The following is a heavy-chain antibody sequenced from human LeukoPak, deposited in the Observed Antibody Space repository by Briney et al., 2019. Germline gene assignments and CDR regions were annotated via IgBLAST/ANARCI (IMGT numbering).Heavy chain of an antibody. CDR1: GFTFSTYA. CDR3: ARAGGTYYGIAFDI. J-gene: IGHJ3*02. D-gene: IGHD1-26*01. V-gene: IGHV3-7*01. Sequence: PGGSLRLSCAGSGFTFSTYAMCWVRQAPGKGLEWVANIKQDGSEKYYVDSVKGRFTISRDNAKNSLYLQMNSLRAEDTAVYYCARAGGTYYGIAFDIWGQGTMVTVSS. CDR2: IKQDGSEK.